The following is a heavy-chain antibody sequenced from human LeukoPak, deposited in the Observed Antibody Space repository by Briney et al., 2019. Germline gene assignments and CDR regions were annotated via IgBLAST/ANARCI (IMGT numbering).Heavy chain of an antibody. Sequence: PGGSLRLSCATSGFTFSSYAMSWVRQAPGKGLEWVSTISPSGGVTFYSDSVRGRFTISRDYSKDTLFLQMNSLRAEDTAVYYCAKDPEKYCGGDCYGYWGQGTLVTVSS. CDR3: AKDPEKYCGGDCYGY. V-gene: IGHV3-23*01. D-gene: IGHD2-21*02. J-gene: IGHJ4*02. CDR2: ISPSGGVT. CDR1: GFTFSSYA.